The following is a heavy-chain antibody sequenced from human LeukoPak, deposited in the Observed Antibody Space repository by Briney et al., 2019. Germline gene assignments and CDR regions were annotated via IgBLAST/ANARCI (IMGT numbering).Heavy chain of an antibody. V-gene: IGHV5-51*01. J-gene: IGHJ6*02. CDR1: GDSFTSYW. Sequence: GESLKISCKGSGDSFTSYWIGWVRQIPGKGLEWMGIIYPVDSHTRYSPSVQGQVTISADKSISTTYLQWSSLKASDTAMYYCARGDQIAAAGKRYYYYGMDVWGQGTTVTVSS. CDR3: ARGDQIAAAGKRYYYYGMDV. D-gene: IGHD6-13*01. CDR2: IYPVDSHT.